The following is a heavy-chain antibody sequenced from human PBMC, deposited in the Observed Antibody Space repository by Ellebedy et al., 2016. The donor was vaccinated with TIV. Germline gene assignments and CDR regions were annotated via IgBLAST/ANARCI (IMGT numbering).Heavy chain of an antibody. J-gene: IGHJ6*02. CDR2: IIPILDTA. D-gene: IGHD2-21*01. Sequence: AASVKVSCKASGGTFSSYGISWVRQAPGQGLEWIGGIIPILDTANYARKFQGRVTVTAVKSTSTAYMELTSLRFEDTAVYFCGRASQDAMDVWGQGTTVTVSS. CDR1: GGTFSSYG. CDR3: GRASQDAMDV. V-gene: IGHV1-69*10.